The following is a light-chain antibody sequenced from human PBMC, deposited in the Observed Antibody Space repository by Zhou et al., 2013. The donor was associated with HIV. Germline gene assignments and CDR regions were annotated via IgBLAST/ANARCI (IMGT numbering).Light chain of an antibody. CDR1: QSLLHSTGYNH. J-gene: IGKJ1*01. CDR2: LGS. Sequence: DIVMTQSPLSLPVTPGEPASISCRSSQSLLHSTGYNHLDWYLQKPGQSPQLLIYLGSNRASGVPDRFSGSGSGTDFTLKISRVEAEDVGVYYCMQALQTPRTFGQGTKVEIK. V-gene: IGKV2-28*01. CDR3: MQALQTPRT.